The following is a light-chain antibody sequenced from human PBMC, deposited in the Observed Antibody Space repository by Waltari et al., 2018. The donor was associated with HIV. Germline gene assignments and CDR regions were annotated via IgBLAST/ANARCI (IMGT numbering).Light chain of an antibody. Sequence: QVVLTQSPSASASLGASVNITCTLFSGHTPYAIASHQQPPEKGPRCLMKVNSDGSLTKGDEIPDRFSGAASGPERSLTISSLQSEDEGDYYCQTWGAGIVVFGGGTKLSVL. CDR1: SGHTPYA. CDR3: QTWGAGIVV. J-gene: IGLJ2*01. CDR2: VNSDGSL. V-gene: IGLV4-69*01.